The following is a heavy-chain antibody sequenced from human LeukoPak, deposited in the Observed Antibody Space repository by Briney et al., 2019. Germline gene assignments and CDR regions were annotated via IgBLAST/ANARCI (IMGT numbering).Heavy chain of an antibody. J-gene: IGHJ4*02. D-gene: IGHD3-3*01. CDR3: AKVGVAKAFDY. CDR1: GFTFDDYA. Sequence: PGGSLRLSCAASGFTFDDYAVHWVRQAPGKGLEWVSGISWNSGSIGYADSVKGRFTISRDNSKNTLYLQMNSLRAEDTAVYYCAKVGVAKAFDYWGQGTLVTVSS. CDR2: ISWNSGSI. V-gene: IGHV3-9*01.